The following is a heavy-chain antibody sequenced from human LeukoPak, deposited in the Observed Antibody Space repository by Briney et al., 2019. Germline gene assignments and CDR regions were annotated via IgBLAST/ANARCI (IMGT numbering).Heavy chain of an antibody. J-gene: IGHJ3*02. D-gene: IGHD1-7*01. Sequence: GGSLRLSCAASGFTFSSYAMSWVRQAPGKGLEWVSAISGSGGSTYYADSVKGRFTISRDNAKNSLYLQMNSLRAEDTAVYYCAGDGTTVLDAFDIWGQGTMVTVSS. CDR1: GFTFSSYA. CDR2: ISGSGGST. CDR3: AGDGTTVLDAFDI. V-gene: IGHV3-23*01.